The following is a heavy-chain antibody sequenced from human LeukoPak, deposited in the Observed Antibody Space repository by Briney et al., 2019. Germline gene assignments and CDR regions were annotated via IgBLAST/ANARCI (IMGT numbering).Heavy chain of an antibody. J-gene: IGHJ3*02. Sequence: PGGSLRLSCAASGFTFDDYAMHWVRQAPGKGLEWVSGISWNSGSIGYADSVKGRFTISRDNAKNSLYLQMNSLRAEDTALYYCAKDRSAVAEDAFDIWGQGTMVTVSS. CDR1: GFTFDDYA. CDR3: AKDRSAVAEDAFDI. CDR2: ISWNSGSI. D-gene: IGHD6-19*01. V-gene: IGHV3-9*01.